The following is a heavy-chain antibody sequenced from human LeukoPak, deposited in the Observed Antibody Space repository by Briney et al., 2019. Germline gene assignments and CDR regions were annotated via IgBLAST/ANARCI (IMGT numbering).Heavy chain of an antibody. CDR3: AKARGSAIFNAFDI. CDR1: GITFSNYA. J-gene: IGHJ3*02. CDR2: ISYDGSNK. Sequence: PGGSLRLSCVASGITFSNYAVSWVRQAPGKGLEWVAVISYDGSNKYYADSVKGRFTISRDNSKNTLCLQMNSLRAEDTAVYYCAKARGSAIFNAFDIWGQGTMVTVSS. V-gene: IGHV3-30*18. D-gene: IGHD3-16*01.